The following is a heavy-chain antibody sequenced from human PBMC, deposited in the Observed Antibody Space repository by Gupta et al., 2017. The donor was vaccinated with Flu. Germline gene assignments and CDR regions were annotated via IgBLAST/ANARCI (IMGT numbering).Heavy chain of an antibody. CDR2: IYYSGST. Sequence: QLQLQESGPGLVKPSETLSLTCTVSGGSISSSSYYWGWIRQPPGKGLEWIGSIYYSGSTYYNPSLKSRVTISVDTSKNQFSLKLSSVTAADTAVYYCASTTSYWYFDLWGRGTLVTVSS. CDR1: GGSISSSSYY. V-gene: IGHV4-39*01. CDR3: ASTTSYWYFDL. J-gene: IGHJ2*01. D-gene: IGHD4-17*01.